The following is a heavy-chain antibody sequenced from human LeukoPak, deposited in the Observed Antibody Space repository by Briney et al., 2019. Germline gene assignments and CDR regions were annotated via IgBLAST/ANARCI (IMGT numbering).Heavy chain of an antibody. D-gene: IGHD3-10*01. V-gene: IGHV3-74*01. CDR1: GFTFSSYW. CDR3: ARDSWFGELLWSFDY. CDR2: VNSDGSST. J-gene: IGHJ4*02. Sequence: GGSLRLSCAASGFTFSSYWMHWVRQAPGKGLVWVSRVNSDGSSTSYADSVKGRFTISRDNSKNTLYLQMNSLRAEDTAVYYCARDSWFGELLWSFDYWGQGTLVTVSS.